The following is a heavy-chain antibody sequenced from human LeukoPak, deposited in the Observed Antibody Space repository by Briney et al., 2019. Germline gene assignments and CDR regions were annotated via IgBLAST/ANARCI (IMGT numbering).Heavy chain of an antibody. CDR3: AKDWSGYCSGGSCYGDY. CDR2: IWYDGSNK. CDR1: GFTFSSYG. J-gene: IGHJ4*02. D-gene: IGHD2-15*01. Sequence: GGSLRLSCAASGFTFSSYGMHWVRQAPGKGLEWVAVIWYDGSNKYYADSVKGRFTISRDNSKNTLYLQMNSLRAEDTAVYYCAKDWSGYCSGGSCYGDYWGQGTLVTVSS. V-gene: IGHV3-30*02.